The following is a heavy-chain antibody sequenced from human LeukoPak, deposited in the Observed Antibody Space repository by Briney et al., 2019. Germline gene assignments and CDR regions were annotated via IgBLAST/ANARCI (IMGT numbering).Heavy chain of an antibody. D-gene: IGHD2-15*01. CDR2: IGSSSRYI. CDR1: GFTFNIYT. J-gene: IGHJ3*02. CDR3: ARDCSSSAFDI. V-gene: IGHV3-21*01. Sequence: GGSLRLSCAASGFTFNIYTMTWVRQAPGKGLEWVSSIGSSSRYIYYADSVKGRFTISRDNDKNSVYLQMNSLRAEDTAVHYCARDCSSSAFDIWGQGTMVTVSS.